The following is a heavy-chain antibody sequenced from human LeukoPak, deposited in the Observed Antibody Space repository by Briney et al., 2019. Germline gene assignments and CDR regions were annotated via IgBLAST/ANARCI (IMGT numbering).Heavy chain of an antibody. CDR3: ASSGSYRFDY. CDR1: GFTFSSYS. CDR2: ITASGTAM. D-gene: IGHD1-26*01. J-gene: IGHJ4*02. V-gene: IGHV3-48*02. Sequence: GGSLRLSCAASGFTFSSYSMNWIRQAPGKGLEWVSHITASGTAMFYADSVKGRFTISRDNAKNSLYLQMNSLRDEDTAVYYCASSGSYRFDYWGQGTLVTVSS.